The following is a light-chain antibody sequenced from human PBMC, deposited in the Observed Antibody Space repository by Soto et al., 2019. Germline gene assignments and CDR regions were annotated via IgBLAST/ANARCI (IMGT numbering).Light chain of an antibody. J-gene: IGKJ1*01. CDR2: GAS. CDR3: QQYGRSST. V-gene: IGKV3-20*01. Sequence: EIVLTQSPGTLSLSPGERATLSCRASQSVSSSYLAWYQQKPGQAPRLLIYGASNRATGIPDRFSGSGSGTDFTLTISRLEPDDFAVYFCQQYGRSSTFGQGTKVDIK. CDR1: QSVSSSY.